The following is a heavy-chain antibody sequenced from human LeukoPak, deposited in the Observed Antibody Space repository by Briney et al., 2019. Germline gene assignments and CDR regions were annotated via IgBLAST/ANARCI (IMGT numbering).Heavy chain of an antibody. CDR3: VVYKYILSWSAFDF. CDR2: IRQDGSDK. D-gene: IGHD6-13*01. CDR1: GFTFEDYG. Sequence: GGSLRLSRAASGFTFEDYGMTWVRQAPGKGREGVADIRQDGSDKYYVDSVKGRFIISRDNAKKSVSLHMNNQRVEDTAVYYCVVYKYILSWSAFDFWGRGTMVTVSS. V-gene: IGHV3-7*01. J-gene: IGHJ3*01.